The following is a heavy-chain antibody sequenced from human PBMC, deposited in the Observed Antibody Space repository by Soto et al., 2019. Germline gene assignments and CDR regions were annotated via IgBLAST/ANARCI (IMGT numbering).Heavy chain of an antibody. J-gene: IGHJ4*02. Sequence: PGGSLRLSCAASGFTFGIYAMSWVRQAPGKGLEWVSSISGSGGSIYYAHSVKGRFTISRDKTKNTLDLQMNSLRAEDTAVYHCARVAPPYSSTPSRFDFWGQGTLVTVSS. D-gene: IGHD6-13*01. V-gene: IGHV3-23*01. CDR3: ARVAPPYSSTPSRFDF. CDR2: ISGSGGSI. CDR1: GFTFGIYA.